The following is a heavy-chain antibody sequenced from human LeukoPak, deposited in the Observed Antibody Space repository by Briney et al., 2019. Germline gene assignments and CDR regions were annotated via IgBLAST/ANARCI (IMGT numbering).Heavy chain of an antibody. CDR2: INWDGENT. V-gene: IGHV3-20*04. Sequence: GGSLRLSCSGSGLNFRDYGLSWVRQAPGKGLEWVSGINWDGENTAYADSVKGRFTISRDNAENALCLQMDSLRAEDTALYYCARDLSATWYSLAYWGRGTLVTVSA. CDR3: ARDLSATWYSLAY. J-gene: IGHJ4*02. CDR1: GLNFRDYG. D-gene: IGHD2-15*01.